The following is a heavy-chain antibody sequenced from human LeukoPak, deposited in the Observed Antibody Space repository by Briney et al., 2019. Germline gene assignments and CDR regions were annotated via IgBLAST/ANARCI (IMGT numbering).Heavy chain of an antibody. J-gene: IGHJ3*02. CDR2: IYTSGST. V-gene: IGHV4-61*02. Sequence: SQTLSLTCTVSGGSIRSGSYNWSWIRQPAGKGLEWIGRIYTSGSTNYNPSLKSRVTISVDTSKNQFSLKLSSVTAADTAVYYCARASEITAPNAFDIWGQGTMVTVSS. CDR1: GGSIRSGSYN. D-gene: IGHD3-16*01. CDR3: ARASEITAPNAFDI.